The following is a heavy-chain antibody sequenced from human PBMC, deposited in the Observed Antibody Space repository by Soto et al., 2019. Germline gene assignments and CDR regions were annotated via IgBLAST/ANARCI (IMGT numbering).Heavy chain of an antibody. J-gene: IGHJ6*03. Sequence: EVQLLESGGGLVQPGGSLRLSCAASGFTFNNYAMSWVRQAPGKGLEWVSDISGGGSATFYADSVKGQFTISRDNSNNTLFLQMNSLRAEDTAVYYCAKDGTTSGYYYMDVWGKGATVTVSS. CDR1: GFTFNNYA. CDR3: AKDGTTSGYYYMDV. CDR2: ISGGGSAT. D-gene: IGHD1-7*01. V-gene: IGHV3-23*01.